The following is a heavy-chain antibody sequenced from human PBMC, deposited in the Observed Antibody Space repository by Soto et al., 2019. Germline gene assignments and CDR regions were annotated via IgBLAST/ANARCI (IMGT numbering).Heavy chain of an antibody. CDR2: IFYSGHL. Sequence: PSETLSLTCSVSGTSFTTYYWSWIRQSPGKGLEWIGYIFYSGHLKYNPSLKSRVTISVDTSKNQFSLKLSSVTAADTAVYYCARCMTTVTHTFYYYYYGMDVWGQGTTVTVS. CDR1: GTSFTTYY. CDR3: ARCMTTVTHTFYYYYYGMDV. J-gene: IGHJ6*02. D-gene: IGHD4-4*01. V-gene: IGHV4-59*08.